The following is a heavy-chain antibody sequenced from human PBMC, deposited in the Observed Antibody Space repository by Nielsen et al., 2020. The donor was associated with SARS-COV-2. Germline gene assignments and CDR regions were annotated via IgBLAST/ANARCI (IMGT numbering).Heavy chain of an antibody. CDR1: GFTFSDYY. CDR3: ARGAARRDYYYYYMDV. CDR2: ISSSSSTI. Sequence: GESLKISCAASGFTFSDYYMSWIRQAPGKGLEWVSYISSSSSTIYYADSVKGRFTISRDNAKNSLYLQMNSLRAEDTAVYYCARGAARRDYYYYYMDVWGKGTTVTVSS. J-gene: IGHJ6*03. V-gene: IGHV3-11*04. D-gene: IGHD3-16*01.